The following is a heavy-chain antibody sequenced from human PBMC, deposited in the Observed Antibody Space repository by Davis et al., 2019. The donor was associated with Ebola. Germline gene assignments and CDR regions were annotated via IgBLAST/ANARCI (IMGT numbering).Heavy chain of an antibody. CDR1: GFTFSRYA. V-gene: IGHV3-23*01. Sequence: GESLKISCAASGFTFSRYAMSWVRQAPGKGLEWVSAISGSGGSTYYADSVKGRFTISRDNSKNTLYLLMNSLRAEDTAVYYCAPREGFVEWFQGRAMDVWGQGTTVTVSS. CDR3: APREGFVEWFQGRAMDV. D-gene: IGHD3-3*01. CDR2: ISGSGGST. J-gene: IGHJ6*02.